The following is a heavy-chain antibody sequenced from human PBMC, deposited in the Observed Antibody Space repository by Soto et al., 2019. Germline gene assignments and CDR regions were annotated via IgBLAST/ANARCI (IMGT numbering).Heavy chain of an antibody. CDR3: AREGSYYFDSRIDY. V-gene: IGHV1-46*01. CDR2: INPYGGSA. Sequence: QVVLVQSGAEVKRPGDSVTVSCKAPEYTFANHFMHWVRQAPGQGLEWMGIINPYGGSATYTQKFQGGVTVTRDTSTSSLDLVLSSLPSADTAVYYCAREGSYYFDSRIDYWGQGTLVTVSS. D-gene: IGHD3-10*01. J-gene: IGHJ4*02. CDR1: EYTFANHF.